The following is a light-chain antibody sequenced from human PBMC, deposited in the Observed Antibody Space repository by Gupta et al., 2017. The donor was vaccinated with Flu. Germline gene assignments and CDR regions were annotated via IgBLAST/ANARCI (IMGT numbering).Light chain of an antibody. V-gene: IGKV3-20*01. CDR2: GAS. CDR3: QQYGSSPRT. Sequence: IVLTQPPGTTSLSPGERATLSCRASQTLRSSFLGWYQQKPGQAPRFLIYGASNRAAGIPDRFSGSGSGTDFTLTISRLEPDDFAVYFCQQYGSSPRTFGQGTTVEIK. CDR1: QTLRSSF. J-gene: IGKJ1*01.